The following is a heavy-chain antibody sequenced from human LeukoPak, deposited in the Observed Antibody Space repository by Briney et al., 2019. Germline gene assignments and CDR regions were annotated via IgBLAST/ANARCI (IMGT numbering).Heavy chain of an antibody. Sequence: SGPTLVKPTQTLTLTCTFSEFSLSTSGVGVGWIRQPPGKALEWLALINLHDDKLYSPSLKSRLTIIKDTSKNQVVLTMTNMDPVDTATYYCAHRASDWNYIAYFDYWGQGTMVSVSS. D-gene: IGHD1-7*01. CDR3: AHRASDWNYIAYFDY. J-gene: IGHJ4*02. V-gene: IGHV2-5*01. CDR2: INLHDDK. CDR1: EFSLSTSGVG.